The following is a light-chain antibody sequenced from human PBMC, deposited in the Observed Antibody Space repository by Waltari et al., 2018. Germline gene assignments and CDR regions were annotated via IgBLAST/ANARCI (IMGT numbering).Light chain of an antibody. V-gene: IGKV1D-16*01. CDR3: QQYTSYPLT. CDR2: TIS. CDR1: QVITRW. Sequence: DIEMTQSPSSLSASVGDRVNITCRASQVITRWLAWYQQKPGKAPKSLISTISTLQTGVPSRFSGSGSGTEFTLTISSLQPEDFATYYCQQYTSYPLTFGGGTKVEIK. J-gene: IGKJ4*01.